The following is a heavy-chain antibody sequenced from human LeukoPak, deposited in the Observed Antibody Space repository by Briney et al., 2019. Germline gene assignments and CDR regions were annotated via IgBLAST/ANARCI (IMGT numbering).Heavy chain of an antibody. CDR3: ARDQCSGGSCRLDY. Sequence: PSETLSLTCTVSGGSVSSGSYYWSWNRQPPGKGLEWIGYIYYSGSTNYNPSLKSRVTISVDTSKNQFSLKLSSVTAADTAVYYCARDQCSGGSCRLDYWGQGTLVTVSS. V-gene: IGHV4-61*01. J-gene: IGHJ4*02. CDR2: IYYSGST. CDR1: GGSVSSGSYY. D-gene: IGHD2-15*01.